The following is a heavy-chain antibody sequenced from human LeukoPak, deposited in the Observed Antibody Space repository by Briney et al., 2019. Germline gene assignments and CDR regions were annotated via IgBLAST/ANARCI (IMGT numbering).Heavy chain of an antibody. CDR1: GGSISSYY. CDR3: ARDLEGVTGTLSAFDI. Sequence: SETLSLTCTVSGGSISSYYWSWIRQPPGKGLEWIGYIYYSGSTNYNPSLKSRVTISVDTSKNQFSLKLGSVTAADTAVYYCARDLEGVTGTLSAFDIWGQGTMVTVSS. V-gene: IGHV4-59*01. J-gene: IGHJ3*02. D-gene: IGHD2-21*02. CDR2: IYYSGST.